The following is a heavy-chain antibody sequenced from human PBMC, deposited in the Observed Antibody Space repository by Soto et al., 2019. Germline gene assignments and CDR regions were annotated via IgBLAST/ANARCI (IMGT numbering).Heavy chain of an antibody. D-gene: IGHD3-22*01. Sequence: PGGSLRLSCAASGFTFSSYAMSWVRQAPGKGLEWVAAITCSGGNTYYADSVKGRFTISRDNSKNTLYLQMNSLRAEDTAVYYCARESNFYDSSGYYSARAFDIWGQGTMVTVSS. V-gene: IGHV3-23*01. CDR1: GFTFSSYA. CDR2: ITCSGGNT. J-gene: IGHJ3*02. CDR3: ARESNFYDSSGYYSARAFDI.